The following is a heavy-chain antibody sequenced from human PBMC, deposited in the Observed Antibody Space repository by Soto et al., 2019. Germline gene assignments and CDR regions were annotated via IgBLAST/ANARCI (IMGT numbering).Heavy chain of an antibody. CDR2: IYYSGST. D-gene: IGHD4-17*01. CDR1: GGSISSYY. V-gene: IGHV4-59*12. Sequence: SETLSLTCTFSGGSISSYYWSWIRQPPGKGLEWIGYIYYSGSTNYNPSLKSRVTISVDTSKNQFSLKLSSVTAADTAVYYCARKNGVLDAFDIWGQGTMVTVSS. CDR3: ARKNGVLDAFDI. J-gene: IGHJ3*02.